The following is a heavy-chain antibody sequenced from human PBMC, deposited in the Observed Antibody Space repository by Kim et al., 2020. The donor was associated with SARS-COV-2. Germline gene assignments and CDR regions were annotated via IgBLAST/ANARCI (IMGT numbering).Heavy chain of an antibody. V-gene: IGHV7-4-1*02. CDR1: GYTFTSYA. Sequence: ASVKVSCKASGYTFTSYAMNWVRQAPGQGLEWMGWINTNTGNPTYAQGFTGRFVFSLDTSVSTAYLQISSLKAEDTAVYYCASPRAMALYYYGMDVWGQGTTVTVSS. D-gene: IGHD5-18*01. J-gene: IGHJ6*02. CDR2: INTNTGNP. CDR3: ASPRAMALYYYGMDV.